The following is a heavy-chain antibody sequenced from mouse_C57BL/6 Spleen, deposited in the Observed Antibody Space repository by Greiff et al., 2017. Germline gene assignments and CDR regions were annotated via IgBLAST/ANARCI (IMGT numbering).Heavy chain of an antibody. D-gene: IGHD2-12*01. CDR3: ARRDVTQFAD. V-gene: IGHV1-82*01. CDR2: IDPGDGDT. J-gene: IGHJ3*01. CDR1: GYAFSSSW. Sequence: QVQLQQSGPELVKPGASVKISCKASGYAFSSSWMNWVKQRPGKGLEWIGRIDPGDGDTNYNGKFKGKATMTADKSSSTAYMQLSSLTSEDSAVYFCARRDVTQFADWGQGTLVTVSA.